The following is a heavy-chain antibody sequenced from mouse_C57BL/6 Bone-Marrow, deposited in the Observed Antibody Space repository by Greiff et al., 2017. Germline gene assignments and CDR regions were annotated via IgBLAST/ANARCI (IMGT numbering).Heavy chain of an antibody. Sequence: QVQLQQSGAELVRPGASVTLSCKASGYTFTDYEMHWVKQTPVHGLEWIGAIDPETGGTAYNQKFKGKAILTADKSSSTAYMELRSLTSEDSAVYYCTRSGYYCSSYGWGQGTLVTVSA. CDR2: IDPETGGT. CDR3: TRSGYYCSSYG. V-gene: IGHV1-15*01. J-gene: IGHJ3*01. D-gene: IGHD1-1*01. CDR1: GYTFTDYE.